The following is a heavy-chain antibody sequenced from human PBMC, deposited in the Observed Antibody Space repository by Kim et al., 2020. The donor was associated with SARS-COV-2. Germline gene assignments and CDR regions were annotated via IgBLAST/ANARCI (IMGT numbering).Heavy chain of an antibody. CDR3: ARETASSGIKDFDY. V-gene: IGHV1-2*02. J-gene: IGHJ4*02. CDR1: GFTFNGYH. Sequence: ASVKVSCKTSGFTFNGYHFHWVRQGPGQGLEWMALINADSGSSTSAPKFQGRVTVTRDTSISTVYMDLSRVTSDDTAVYYCARETASSGIKDFDYWGQGTVVTVSS. D-gene: IGHD1-1*01. CDR2: INADSGSS.